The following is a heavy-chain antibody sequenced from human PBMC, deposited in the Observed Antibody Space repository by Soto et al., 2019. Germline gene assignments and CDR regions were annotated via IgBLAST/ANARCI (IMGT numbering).Heavy chain of an antibody. J-gene: IGHJ5*02. CDR1: GYSISSGYY. CDR3: ARGAATVNPGWFDP. V-gene: IGHV4-38-2*01. CDR2: IYHSGRT. Sequence: SETLSLTCAVSGYSISSGYYWGWIRQTPGKGLEWIASIYHSGRTYYNPSLKSRVTISVATSKNQFSLKLTSVTAADPAVYYCARGAATVNPGWFDPWGQGIMVTSPQ. D-gene: IGHD4-17*01.